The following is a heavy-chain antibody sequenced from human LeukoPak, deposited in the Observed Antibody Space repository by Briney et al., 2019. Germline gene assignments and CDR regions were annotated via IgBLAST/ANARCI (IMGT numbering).Heavy chain of an antibody. CDR2: IYSGGDT. D-gene: IGHD6-19*01. CDR1: GFTVSSNY. CDR3: ARGPGSSGWFWYFDL. J-gene: IGHJ2*01. V-gene: IGHV3-53*01. Sequence: GGSLRLSCAASGFTVSSNYMSWIRQAPGKGLEWVSVIYSGGDTYYADSVKGRFTISRDNSKNTLSLQMNSLRAEDTPVYYCARGPGSSGWFWYFDLWGRGTLVTVSS.